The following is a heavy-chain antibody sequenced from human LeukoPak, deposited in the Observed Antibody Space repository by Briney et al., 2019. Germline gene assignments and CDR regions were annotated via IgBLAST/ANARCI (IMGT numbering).Heavy chain of an antibody. D-gene: IGHD1-26*01. Sequence: PSQTLSLTCTVSGGSISSSGYYWCWIRQPPGKGLEWIASIYYSGNTYYNPSLKSRVTISVDTSKNQLSLKLSSLTAADTAVYYCARHEYSGSYYGLSWFDPWGQGTLVTVSS. CDR1: GGSISSSGYY. V-gene: IGHV4-39*01. CDR2: IYYSGNT. J-gene: IGHJ5*02. CDR3: ARHEYSGSYYGLSWFDP.